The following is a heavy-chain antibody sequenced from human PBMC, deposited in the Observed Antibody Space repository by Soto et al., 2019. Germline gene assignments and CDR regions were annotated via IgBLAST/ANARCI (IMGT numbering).Heavy chain of an antibody. J-gene: IGHJ4*02. CDR3: VRVYGEIDY. CDR2: MNPKSGNT. Sequence: QVQLVQSGAEVKKPGASVKVSCKASGYTFTNYDINWVRQATGQGLEWMGWMNPKSGNTGYAQQFQGRVTMTRSTSISTAYMALSSLRSEDTALYYCVRVYGEIDYWGQGTLVTVSS. V-gene: IGHV1-8*01. CDR1: GYTFTNYD. D-gene: IGHD4-17*01.